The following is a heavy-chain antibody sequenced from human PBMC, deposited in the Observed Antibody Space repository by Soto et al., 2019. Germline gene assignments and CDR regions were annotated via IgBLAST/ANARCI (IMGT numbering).Heavy chain of an antibody. J-gene: IGHJ6*02. CDR2: MNPNSGNT. CDR1: GYTFTSYD. Sequence: QVQLVQSGAEVKKPGASVKVSCKASGYTFTSYDINWVRQATGQGLEWMGWMNPNSGNTGYAQKFQGRVTMTRNTSISTAYMELSSLRSEDTAVYYCARKRTGTRYLPYYYYYGMDVWGQGTTVTVSS. V-gene: IGHV1-8*01. CDR3: ARKRTGTRYLPYYYYYGMDV. D-gene: IGHD1-7*01.